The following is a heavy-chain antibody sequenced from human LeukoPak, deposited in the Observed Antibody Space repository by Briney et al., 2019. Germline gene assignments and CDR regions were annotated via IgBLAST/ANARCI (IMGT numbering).Heavy chain of an antibody. J-gene: IGHJ5*02. D-gene: IGHD6-13*01. CDR3: ARNRAAAGDWLDP. Sequence: GGSLRISCAASGFTFSAYGVHWVRQAPGKRLEWVAFIRYDGRIIHYADSVKGRFTISRDNSKNTLYLQMNSLTTEDTSLYYCARNRAAAGDWLDPWGQGTLVIVSS. CDR1: GFTFSAYG. CDR2: IRYDGRII. V-gene: IGHV3-30*02.